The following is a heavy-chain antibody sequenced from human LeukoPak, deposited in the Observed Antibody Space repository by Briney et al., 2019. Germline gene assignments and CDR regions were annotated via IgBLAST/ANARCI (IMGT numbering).Heavy chain of an antibody. CDR1: GYTFNDHD. CDR3: EKSSGDYFFDY. CDR2: MNPNSGNA. J-gene: IGHJ4*02. V-gene: IGHV1-8*01. Sequence: ASVKVSCKASGYTFNDHDTNWVRQAPGQGLEWLGRMNPNSGNAAYAQNLHGRVTMTWDSPTNTAYLEVIDLRSDHTGVYFCEKSSGDYFFDYWGQGTLVTVSS. D-gene: IGHD3-22*01.